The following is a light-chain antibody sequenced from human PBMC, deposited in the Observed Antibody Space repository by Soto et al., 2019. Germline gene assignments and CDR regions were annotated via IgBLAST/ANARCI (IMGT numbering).Light chain of an antibody. Sequence: EIVMTQSPATLSVSPGERATLSCRASQSVGSNLAWYQQKPGQAPRLLIYGASTRATGIPARFSGSGSGTDFTLTISRLEPEDFAVYYCQQYGSSPLTFGGGTKVDIK. V-gene: IGKV3-15*01. CDR1: QSVGSN. J-gene: IGKJ4*01. CDR3: QQYGSSPLT. CDR2: GAS.